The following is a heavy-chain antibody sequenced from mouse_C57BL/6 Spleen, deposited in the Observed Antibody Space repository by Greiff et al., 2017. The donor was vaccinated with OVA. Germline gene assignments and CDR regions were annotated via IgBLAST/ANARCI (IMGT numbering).Heavy chain of an antibody. CDR2: INPNNGGT. V-gene: IGHV1-18*01. CDR1: GYTFTDYN. J-gene: IGHJ4*01. CDR3: ARGDIWDYEGSYYAMDY. Sequence: EVQLQQSGPELVKPGASVKIPCKASGYTFTDYNMDWVKQSHGKSLEWIGDINPNNGGTIYNQKFKGKATLTVDKSSSTAYMELRSLTSEDTAVYYCARGDIWDYEGSYYAMDYWGQGTSVTVSS. D-gene: IGHD2-4*01.